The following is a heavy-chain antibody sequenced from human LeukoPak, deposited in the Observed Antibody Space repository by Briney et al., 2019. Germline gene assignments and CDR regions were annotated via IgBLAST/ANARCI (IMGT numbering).Heavy chain of an antibody. J-gene: IGHJ4*02. D-gene: IGHD1-26*01. V-gene: IGHV3-21*01. Sequence: GGSLRLSCVVSGFTFSTYTMNWVRQAPGKGLEWVSSISSGSRDIYYADSLKGRFTISRDNAKNSLYLQMNSLRAEDTAVYYCGREGADSGSCDYWGQGTLATVSS. CDR1: GFTFSTYT. CDR2: ISSGSRDI. CDR3: GREGADSGSCDY.